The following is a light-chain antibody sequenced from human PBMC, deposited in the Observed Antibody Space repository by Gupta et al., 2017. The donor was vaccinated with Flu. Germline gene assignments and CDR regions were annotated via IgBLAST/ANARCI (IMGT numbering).Light chain of an antibody. V-gene: IGKV3-15*01. CDR2: GPS. J-gene: IGKJ1*01. CDR1: QSIAIN. Sequence: ERATLSCRASQSIAINLAWYQQRPGQAPRLLIYGPSTRATGIPARFSGNGSGTEFTLTISSLQSEDFAVYYCQQYHNWPRTFGQGTKVEIK. CDR3: QQYHNWPRT.